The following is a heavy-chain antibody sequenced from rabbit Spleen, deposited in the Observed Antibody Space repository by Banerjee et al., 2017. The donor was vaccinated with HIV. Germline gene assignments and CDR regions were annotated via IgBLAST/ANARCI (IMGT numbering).Heavy chain of an antibody. CDR3: ARGISGTFYAYRLNL. CDR1: GLDFSSSYW. CDR2: IYSGSNGGT. V-gene: IGHV1S45*01. Sequence: EESGGDLVQPEGSLTLTCKASGLDFSSSYWICWVRQAPGKGLEWIACIYSGSNGGTAYASWAKGRFTISKTSSTTVTLQMNSLTAADTATYFCARGISGTFYAYRLNLWGQGTLVTVS. D-gene: IGHD1-1*01. J-gene: IGHJ4*01.